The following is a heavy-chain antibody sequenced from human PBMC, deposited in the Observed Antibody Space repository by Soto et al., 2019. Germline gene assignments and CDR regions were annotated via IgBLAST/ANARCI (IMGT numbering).Heavy chain of an antibody. J-gene: IGHJ6*04. CDR3: ARVLKDFWSGYFVSVGMDV. V-gene: IGHV3-21*04. CDR2: ISSSSSYI. Sequence: GGAMGLSCAASGFTFRSYSMNWVRQAPGKGLEWVSSISSSSSYIYYADSVKGRFTISRDNAKNSLYLQMNSLRSEDTAVYYCARVLKDFWSGYFVSVGMDVWGKGTTVTVSS. CDR1: GFTFRSYS. D-gene: IGHD3-3*01.